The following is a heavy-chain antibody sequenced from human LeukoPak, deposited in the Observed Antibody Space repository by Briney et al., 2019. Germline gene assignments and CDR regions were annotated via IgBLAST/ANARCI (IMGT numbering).Heavy chain of an antibody. D-gene: IGHD3-3*01. Sequence: ASVKVSCKASGYTFTGYYMHWMRQAPGQGLEWMGWINPNSGGTNYAQKFQGRVTMTRDTSISTAYMELSRLRSDDTAVYYCARGDYDFWSGQPFDYWGQGTLVTVSS. CDR3: ARGDYDFWSGQPFDY. CDR2: INPNSGGT. CDR1: GYTFTGYY. J-gene: IGHJ4*02. V-gene: IGHV1-2*02.